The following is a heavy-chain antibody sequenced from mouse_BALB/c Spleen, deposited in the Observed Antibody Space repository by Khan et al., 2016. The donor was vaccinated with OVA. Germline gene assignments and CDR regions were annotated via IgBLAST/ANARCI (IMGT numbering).Heavy chain of an antibody. CDR1: GYSITSDYA. CDR2: ISYSGST. V-gene: IGHV3-2*02. CDR3: ASELGRYYAMDY. Sequence: EVQLQESGPGLVKPSQSLSLTCTVVGYSITSDYAWNWIRQFPGNKLEWMGYISYSGSTGYNPSLKSRISITRDTSKNQFFLQLNSVTTEDTATYCCASELGRYYAMDYWGQGTSVTVSS. J-gene: IGHJ4*01. D-gene: IGHD4-1*01.